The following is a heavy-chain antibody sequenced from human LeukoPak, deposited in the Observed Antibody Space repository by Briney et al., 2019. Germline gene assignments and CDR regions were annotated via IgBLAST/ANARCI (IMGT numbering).Heavy chain of an antibody. J-gene: IGHJ4*02. CDR2: ITHSGST. V-gene: IGHV4-34*01. CDR3: ARYYDVLTGYYTFDY. CDR1: GGSFSGYY. Sequence: SETLSLTCAVYGGSFSGYYWSWIRQPPGKGLEWIGEITHSGSTNSSPTLKSRVTISEDISKNRFSLKLSSVTAADTAAYYCARYYDVLTGYYTFDYWGQGTLVTVSS. D-gene: IGHD3-9*01.